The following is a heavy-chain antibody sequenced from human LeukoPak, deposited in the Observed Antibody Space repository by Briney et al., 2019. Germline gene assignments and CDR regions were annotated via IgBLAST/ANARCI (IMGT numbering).Heavy chain of an antibody. CDR3: SPLTPVTTWNWFDP. CDR2: IKAKADGGTT. D-gene: IGHD4-11*01. J-gene: IGHJ5*02. V-gene: IGHV3-15*01. CDR1: GFTSKNAW. Sequence: GGSLRLSCAASGFTSKNAWMSWVRQAPGKGLEWVARIKAKADGGTTDYAAPVKGRFTISRDDSKSTLFLQMNSLQTEDTAVYYCSPLTPVTTWNWFDPWGQGALVPVSS.